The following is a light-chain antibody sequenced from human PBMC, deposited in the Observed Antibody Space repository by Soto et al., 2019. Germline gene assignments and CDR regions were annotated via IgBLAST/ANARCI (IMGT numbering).Light chain of an antibody. CDR1: SSNIGTNY. Sequence: QSVLTQPPSVSGTPGQRVTISCSGGSSNIGTNYVHWCQQLPGTAPKVLSNRDNQRPSGVPDRFSGSKSGTSASLAISGLRAEDEAEYYCAAWDDTVRSYVFGTGTKVTVL. V-gene: IGLV1-47*01. J-gene: IGLJ1*01. CDR3: AAWDDTVRSYV. CDR2: RDN.